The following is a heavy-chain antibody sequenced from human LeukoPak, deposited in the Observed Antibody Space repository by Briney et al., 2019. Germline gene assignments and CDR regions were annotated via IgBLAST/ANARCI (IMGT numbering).Heavy chain of an antibody. J-gene: IGHJ4*02. CDR2: IYCSGST. D-gene: IGHD3-10*01. CDR1: GGSISSNSYY. Sequence: SETLSLTCAVSGGSISSNSYYWGWIRQPPGKGLEWIGSIYCSGSTYYNPSLKSRVTISVDTSKNQFSLKLSSVTAADTAVYYCARTRYYYNSRSYGAPYYFDYWGQGTLVSVPS. CDR3: ARTRYYYNSRSYGAPYYFDY. V-gene: IGHV4-39*01.